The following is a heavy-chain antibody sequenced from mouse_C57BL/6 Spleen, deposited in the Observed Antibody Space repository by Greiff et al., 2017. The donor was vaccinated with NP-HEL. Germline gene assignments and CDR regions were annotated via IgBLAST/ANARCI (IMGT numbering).Heavy chain of an antibody. CDR2: IHPNSGST. Sequence: QVQLQQPGAELVKPGASVKLSCKASGYTFTSYWMHWVKQRPGQGLEWIGMIHPNSGSTNYNEKFKSKATLTVDKSSSTAYMQLSSLTSEDSAVYYCARFAYGNYPYWYFEVWGTGTTVTVSS. V-gene: IGHV1-64*01. J-gene: IGHJ1*03. CDR1: GYTFTSYW. D-gene: IGHD2-1*01. CDR3: ARFAYGNYPYWYFEV.